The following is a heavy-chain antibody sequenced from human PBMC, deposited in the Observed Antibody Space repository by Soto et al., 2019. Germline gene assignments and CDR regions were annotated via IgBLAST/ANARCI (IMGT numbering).Heavy chain of an antibody. Sequence: EVQLLESGGGLVQPGESLRLSCVGSGFTFSNYAILWVRQAPGKGLEWVSGISASGGVTNHAASVKGRFTISRDNAKNTLYLHMNSVGADDTAVYYCAKVPCITTSCHCDSWGQGTLFTVSS. CDR3: AKVPCITTSCHCDS. CDR1: GFTFSNYA. CDR2: ISASGGVT. D-gene: IGHD2-2*01. V-gene: IGHV3-23*01. J-gene: IGHJ4*02.